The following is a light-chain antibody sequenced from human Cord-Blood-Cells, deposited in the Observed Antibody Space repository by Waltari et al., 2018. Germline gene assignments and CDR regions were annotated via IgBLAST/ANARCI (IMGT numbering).Light chain of an antibody. V-gene: IGLV2-14*01. CDR1: SSDVGGYNY. Sequence: QSALTQPASVSGSPGQSITISCTGTSSDVGGYNYVSCYQQHPGKAPKLMIYDVSNRPSGVSNRFSGSKSGNTDSLTISGLQAEDEADYYCSSYTSSSTVVFGGGTKLTVL. CDR2: DVS. CDR3: SSYTSSSTVV. J-gene: IGLJ2*01.